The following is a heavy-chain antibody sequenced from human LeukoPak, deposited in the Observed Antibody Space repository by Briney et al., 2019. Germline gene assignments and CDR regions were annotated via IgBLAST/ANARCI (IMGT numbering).Heavy chain of an antibody. V-gene: IGHV3-13*05. Sequence: PGGSLRLSCAASGFTFSRYDMHWVRQGTGKGLEWVSGIGTAGDPYYPGSVKGRFTISRENAKNSLYLHVNSLRAGDTAMYYCARAVRGAFDYWGQGTQVAVSS. D-gene: IGHD3-10*01. J-gene: IGHJ4*02. CDR2: IGTAGDP. CDR1: GFTFSRYD. CDR3: ARAVRGAFDY.